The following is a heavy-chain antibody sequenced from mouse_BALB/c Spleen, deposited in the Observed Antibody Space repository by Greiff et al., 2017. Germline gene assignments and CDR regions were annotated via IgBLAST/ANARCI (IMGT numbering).Heavy chain of an antibody. J-gene: IGHJ1*01. CDR1: GFTFSSYG. Sequence: DVKLVESGGGLVQPGGSLKLSCAASGFTFSSYGMSWVRQTPDKRLELVATINSNGGSTYYPDSVKGRFTISRDNAKNTLYLQMSSLKSEDTAMYYCARGGYFDVWGAGTTVTVSS. V-gene: IGHV5-6-3*01. CDR3: ARGGYFDV. CDR2: INSNGGST.